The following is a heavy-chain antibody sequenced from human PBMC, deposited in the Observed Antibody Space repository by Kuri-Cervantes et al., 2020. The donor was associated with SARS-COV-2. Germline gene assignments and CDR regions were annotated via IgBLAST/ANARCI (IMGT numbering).Heavy chain of an antibody. V-gene: IGHV3-33*08. J-gene: IGHJ4*02. CDR1: GFTVSSNY. CDR3: ARDSKRVRGVIALERFFDS. CDR2: IWYDGSDK. Sequence: GESLKISCAASGFTVSSNYMSWVRQAPGKGLEWVAVIWYDGSDKFYGDSVKGRFTISRDNSKNTVYLQMNSLRAEDTAVYYCARDSKRVRGVIALERFFDSWGQGTRVTVSS. D-gene: IGHD3-10*01.